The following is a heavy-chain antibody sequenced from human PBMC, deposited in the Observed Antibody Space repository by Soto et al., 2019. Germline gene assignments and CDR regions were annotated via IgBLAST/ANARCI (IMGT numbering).Heavy chain of an antibody. CDR3: ARDCSSTSCYEYFQH. V-gene: IGHV1-18*01. J-gene: IGHJ1*01. CDR1: GYTFTSYG. Sequence: ASVKVSCKASGYTFTSYGISWVRQAPGQGLEWMGWISAYNGNTNYAQKLQGRVTMTTDTSTSTAYMELRSLRSDDTAVYYCARDCSSTSCYEYFQHWGQGTLVTVSS. D-gene: IGHD2-2*01. CDR2: ISAYNGNT.